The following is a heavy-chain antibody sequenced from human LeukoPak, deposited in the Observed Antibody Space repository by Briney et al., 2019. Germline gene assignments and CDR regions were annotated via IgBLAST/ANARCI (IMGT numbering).Heavy chain of an antibody. CDR1: GYTFIGYY. J-gene: IGHJ6*02. CDR2: INPNSGGT. Sequence: AASVKVSCKASGYTFIGYYMHWVRQAPGQGLEWMGWINPNSGGTNYAQKFQGWVTMTRDTSISTAYMELSRLRSDDTAVYYCASNVVPAADLHVWGQGTTVTVSS. CDR3: ASNVVPAADLHV. V-gene: IGHV1-2*04. D-gene: IGHD2-2*01.